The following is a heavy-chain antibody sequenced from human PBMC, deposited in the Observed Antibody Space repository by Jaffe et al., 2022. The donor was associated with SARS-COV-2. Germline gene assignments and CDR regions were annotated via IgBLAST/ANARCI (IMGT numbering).Heavy chain of an antibody. CDR3: ARVQYYDFWSGYSHLDY. CDR1: GFTFSSYS. J-gene: IGHJ4*02. CDR2: ITSSSSYI. Sequence: EVQLVESGGGLVKPGGSLRLSCAASGFTFSSYSMNWVRQAPGKGLEWVSSITSSSSYIYYADSVKGRFTISRDNAKNSLYLQMNSLRAEDTAVYYCARVQYYDFWSGYSHLDYWGQGTLVTVSS. D-gene: IGHD3-3*01. V-gene: IGHV3-21*01.